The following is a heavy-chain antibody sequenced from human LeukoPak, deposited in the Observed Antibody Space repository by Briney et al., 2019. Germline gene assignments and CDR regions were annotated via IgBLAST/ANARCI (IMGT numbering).Heavy chain of an antibody. CDR2: IYPGDSDT. Sequence: GESLKISCEGSGYSFASYWIGWVLQMSGKGLEWMVIIYPGDSDTRYSPSFQGQVTISADKSISTAYLQWSSLKASDTAMYYCAKAKYYYDSSGFDYWGQGTLVTVSS. J-gene: IGHJ4*02. D-gene: IGHD3-22*01. CDR1: GYSFASYW. V-gene: IGHV5-51*01. CDR3: AKAKYYYDSSGFDY.